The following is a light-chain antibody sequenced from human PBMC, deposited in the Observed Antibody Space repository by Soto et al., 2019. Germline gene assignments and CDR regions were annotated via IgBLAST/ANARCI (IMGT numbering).Light chain of an antibody. Sequence: EIVLTQCPATLSLAPGERATLSCRASQSVSSYLAWYQQKPGQAPRLLIYDASNRATGIPARFSGSGSGTDFTLTISSLEPEDFAVYYCQQRSNWPRLTLGGGTKVDIK. J-gene: IGKJ4*01. CDR3: QQRSNWPRLT. V-gene: IGKV3-11*01. CDR1: QSVSSY. CDR2: DAS.